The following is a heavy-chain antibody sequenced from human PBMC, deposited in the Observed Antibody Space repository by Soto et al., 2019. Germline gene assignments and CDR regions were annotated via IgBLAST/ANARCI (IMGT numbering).Heavy chain of an antibody. V-gene: IGHV3-48*01. Sequence: PGGSLRLSCAASGFTFSSYSMNWVRQAPGKGLEWVSYISSSSSTIYYADSVKGRFTISRDNAKNSLYLQMNILRAEDTAVYYCAREYCSSTSCLNWFDPWGQGT. CDR1: GFTFSSYS. D-gene: IGHD2-2*01. J-gene: IGHJ5*02. CDR3: AREYCSSTSCLNWFDP. CDR2: ISSSSSTI.